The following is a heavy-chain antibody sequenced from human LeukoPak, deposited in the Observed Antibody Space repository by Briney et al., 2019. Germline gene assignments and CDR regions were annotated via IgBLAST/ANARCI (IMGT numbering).Heavy chain of an antibody. J-gene: IGHJ4*02. Sequence: ASVKVSCKASGYTFTGYYMYWVRQAPGQELEWMGWINPHSGVTNSAQKFQGRVTLTRDTSISTAYMELSRLRSDDSAVYYCARRGYGSGSYSDYWGQGTLVTVSS. D-gene: IGHD3-10*01. V-gene: IGHV1-2*02. CDR2: INPHSGVT. CDR1: GYTFTGYY. CDR3: ARRGYGSGSYSDY.